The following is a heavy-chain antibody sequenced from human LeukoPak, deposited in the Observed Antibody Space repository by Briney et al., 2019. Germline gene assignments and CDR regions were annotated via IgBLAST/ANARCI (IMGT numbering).Heavy chain of an antibody. J-gene: IGHJ4*02. D-gene: IGHD2-2*01. CDR2: INPSGGST. V-gene: IGHV1-46*01. CDR3: ARDVDYCSSTSCYFDY. Sequence: ASVKVSCKASGYTFTSYYMHWVRQAPGQGLEWMGIINPSGGSTSYAQKFQGRVTMTRDTSTSIVYMELSSLRSEDTAVYYCARDVDYCSSTSCYFDYWGQGTLVTVSS. CDR1: GYTFTSYY.